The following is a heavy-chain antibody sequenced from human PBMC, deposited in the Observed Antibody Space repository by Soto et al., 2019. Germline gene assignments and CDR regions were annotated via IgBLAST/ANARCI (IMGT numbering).Heavy chain of an antibody. D-gene: IGHD2-15*01. CDR3: ARDGVVVVAATTHDY. CDR2: ISAYNGNT. J-gene: IGHJ4*02. CDR1: GYTFTSYG. V-gene: IGHV1-18*01. Sequence: EASVKVSCKASGYTFTSYGISWVRQAPGQGLEWMGWISAYNGNTNYAQKLPGRVTMTTDTSTSTAYMELRSLRSDDTAVYYCARDGVVVVAATTHDYWGQGTLVTVSS.